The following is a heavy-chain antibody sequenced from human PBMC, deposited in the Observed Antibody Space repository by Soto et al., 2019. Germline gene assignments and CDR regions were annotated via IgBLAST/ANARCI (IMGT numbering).Heavy chain of an antibody. CDR3: ARDPISRLWLSARYYYYGMDV. CDR1: GYTFTSYG. Sequence: ASVKFSCKASGYTFTSYGISWVRQAPGQGLEWMGWISAYNGNTNYAQKLQGRFTMTTDTSTSTAYMELRSLRSDDTAVYYCARDPISRLWLSARYYYYGMDVWGQGTTVTVSS. D-gene: IGHD5-18*01. CDR2: ISAYNGNT. J-gene: IGHJ6*02. V-gene: IGHV1-18*04.